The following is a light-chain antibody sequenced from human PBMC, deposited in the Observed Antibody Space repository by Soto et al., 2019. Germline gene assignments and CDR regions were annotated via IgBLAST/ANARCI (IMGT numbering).Light chain of an antibody. V-gene: IGKV2-28*01. J-gene: IGKJ2*01. CDR1: QSLVYENVYAY. CDR3: VQVLKPRST. Sequence: DIVMTQSPLSLPVTPGEPASISCRSRQSLVYENVYAYFDWSVQKPGQPPQLLIYLGSNRPSGVPDRSSGTVSGTGTDFTLKISRVETEDVWMYDCVQVLKPRSTFGQGTKLE. CDR2: LGS.